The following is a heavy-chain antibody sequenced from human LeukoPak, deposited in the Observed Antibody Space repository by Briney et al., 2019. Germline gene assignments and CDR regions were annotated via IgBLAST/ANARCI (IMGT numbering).Heavy chain of an antibody. CDR1: GDSITDYY. CDR3: ARDALRGAYYDSSGLGAFDI. CDR2: IYHSGNT. V-gene: IGHV4-59*01. Sequence: SETLSLTCNVSGDSITDYYWSWIRQPPGKGLEWIGFIYHSGNTNYNPSLASRVTLSLDTSKTQLSLRLTSVTAADTAVYYCARDALRGAYYDSSGLGAFDIWGQGTMVTVSS. J-gene: IGHJ3*02. D-gene: IGHD3-22*01.